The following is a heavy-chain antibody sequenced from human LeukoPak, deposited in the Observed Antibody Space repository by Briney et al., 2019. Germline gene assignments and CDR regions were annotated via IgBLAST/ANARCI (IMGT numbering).Heavy chain of an antibody. CDR2: IKQDGSEK. D-gene: IGHD6-13*01. CDR1: GFTFSSNW. V-gene: IGHV3-7*01. J-gene: IGHJ1*01. Sequence: GGSLRLSCAASGFTFSSNWMSWVRQAPGKGLEWVANIKQDGSEKYYVDSVKGRFTISRDNAKNSLYLQMNSLRAEDTAVYYCARDPPLITAAGSRYFQHWGQGTLVTVSS. CDR3: ARDPPLITAAGSRYFQH.